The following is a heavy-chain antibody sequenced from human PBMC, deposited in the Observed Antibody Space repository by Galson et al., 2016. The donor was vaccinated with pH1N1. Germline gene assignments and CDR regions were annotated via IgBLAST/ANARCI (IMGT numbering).Heavy chain of an antibody. CDR3: VRAVGAVEAF. CDR2: IKHDGSQK. Sequence: SLRLSCAASGFTFDDNGMSWVRQPPGKGLEWVANIKHDGSQKYYVDSVKGRFTISRDNAKNSLYLQMNSLRAEDTAVYYCVRAVGAVEAFWGQGTLVTVSS. D-gene: IGHD4/OR15-4a*01. CDR1: GFTFDDNG. V-gene: IGHV3-7*01. J-gene: IGHJ4*02.